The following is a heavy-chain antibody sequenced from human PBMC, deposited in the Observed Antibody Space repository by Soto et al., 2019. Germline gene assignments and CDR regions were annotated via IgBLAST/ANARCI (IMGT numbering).Heavy chain of an antibody. D-gene: IGHD2-2*01. Sequence: PSETLSLTCTVSGGSISSYYWSWIRQPPGKGLEWIGYIYYSGSTNYNPSLKSRVTISVDTSKNQFSLKLSSVTAADTAVYYCARGALGYCSSTSCYAAEGYYYYYYMDVWGKGTTVTVSS. V-gene: IGHV4-59*01. CDR3: ARGALGYCSSTSCYAAEGYYYYYYMDV. J-gene: IGHJ6*03. CDR1: GGSISSYY. CDR2: IYYSGST.